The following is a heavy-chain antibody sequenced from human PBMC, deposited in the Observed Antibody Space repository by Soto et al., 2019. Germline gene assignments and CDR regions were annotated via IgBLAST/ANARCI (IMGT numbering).Heavy chain of an antibody. Sequence: GESLKISCKAIGYTFTNYWIGWVRQTPGKGLEWMGIIFPGDSDTRYNPSFEGQVTVSADESISTAYLQWNTLKASDTAMYYCVRPNFGALTHFDFWGQGTLVTAPQ. V-gene: IGHV5-51*01. CDR1: GYTFTNYW. CDR2: IFPGDSDT. J-gene: IGHJ4*02. CDR3: VRPNFGALTHFDF. D-gene: IGHD3-16*01.